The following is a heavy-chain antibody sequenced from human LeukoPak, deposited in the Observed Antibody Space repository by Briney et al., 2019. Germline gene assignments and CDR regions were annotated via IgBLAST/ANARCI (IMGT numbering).Heavy chain of an antibody. CDR2: ISAYNGNT. CDR1: GYTFTSYG. D-gene: IGHD6-19*01. CDR3: ARGDVAVADPDRYNWFDP. V-gene: IGHV1-18*01. Sequence: ASEKVSCKASGYTFTSYGISWVRQAPGQGLEWMGWISAYNGNTNYAQKLQGRVTMTTDTSTSTAYMELTSLRSDDTAVYYCARGDVAVADPDRYNWFDPWGQGTLVTVSS. J-gene: IGHJ5*02.